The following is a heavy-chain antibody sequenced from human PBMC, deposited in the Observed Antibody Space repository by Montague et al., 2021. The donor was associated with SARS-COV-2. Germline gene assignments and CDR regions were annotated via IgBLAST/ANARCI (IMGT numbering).Heavy chain of an antibody. V-gene: IGHV4-34*01. CDR1: GGSFSGFY. CDR2: INHSGNT. Sequence: SETLSLTCAVYGGSFSGFYWTWVRQPPGKGLEWIGEINHSGNTNYKPPLESRITMSVDTSKSLVSLNLTSVTAADTAVYYCARASSSWSGLDPWGQGTLVTVSS. D-gene: IGHD3-3*01. CDR3: ARASSSWSGLDP. J-gene: IGHJ5*02.